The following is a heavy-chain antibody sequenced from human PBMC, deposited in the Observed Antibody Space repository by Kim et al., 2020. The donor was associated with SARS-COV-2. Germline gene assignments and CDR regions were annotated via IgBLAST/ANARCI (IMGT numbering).Heavy chain of an antibody. CDR3: ATRLGVYNGFDP. J-gene: IGHJ5*02. V-gene: IGHV1-24*01. Sequence: IYAQKVQGRVTMTEDTSTDNAYMERRSLRSEDTAVYYCATRLGVYNGFDPWGQGTLVTVSS.